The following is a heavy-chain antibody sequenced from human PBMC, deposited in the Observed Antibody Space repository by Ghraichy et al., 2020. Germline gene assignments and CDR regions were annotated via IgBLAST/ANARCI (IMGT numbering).Heavy chain of an antibody. CDR1: GGSVSSGSYY. V-gene: IGHV4-61*01. D-gene: IGHD6-13*01. J-gene: IGHJ6*02. Sequence: SETLSLTCTVSGGSVSSGSYYWSWIRQPPGKGLEWIGYIYYSGSTNYNPSLKSRVTISVDTSKNQFSLKLSSVTAADTAVYYCARDARTKRIAAAGTAPLSGMDVWGQGTTVTVSS. CDR3: ARDARTKRIAAAGTAPLSGMDV. CDR2: IYYSGST.